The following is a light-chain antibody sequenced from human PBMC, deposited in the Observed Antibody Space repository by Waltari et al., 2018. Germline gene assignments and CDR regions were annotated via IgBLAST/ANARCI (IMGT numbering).Light chain of an antibody. CDR1: SSDVGGYNY. V-gene: IGLV2-14*03. J-gene: IGLJ2*01. Sequence: QSALTQPASVSGSPGQSIPISCPGTSSDVGGYNYVSSYQQHPGKAPKLMIYDVSNRPSGVSNRFSGSKSGNTASLTISGLQAEDEADYYCSSYISSSTLELFGGGTSLTVL. CDR2: DVS. CDR3: SSYISSSTLEL.